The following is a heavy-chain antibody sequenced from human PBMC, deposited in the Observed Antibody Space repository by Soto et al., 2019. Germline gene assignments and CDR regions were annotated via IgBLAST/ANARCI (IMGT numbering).Heavy chain of an antibody. V-gene: IGHV5-51*01. D-gene: IGHD2-2*01. J-gene: IGHJ4*02. CDR3: ARDWYCSSTSCYGLFDY. Sequence: GESLKISCKGSGYSFTSYWIGWVRQMPGKGLEWMGIIYPGDSDTRYSPSFQGQVTISADKSISTAYLQWSSLKASDTAMYYCARDWYCSSTSCYGLFDYWGQGTLVTVSS. CDR2: IYPGDSDT. CDR1: GYSFTSYW.